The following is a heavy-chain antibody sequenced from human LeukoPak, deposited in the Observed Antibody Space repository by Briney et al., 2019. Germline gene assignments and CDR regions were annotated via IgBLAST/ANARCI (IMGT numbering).Heavy chain of an antibody. Sequence: AASVKVSCKASGYTFTSYGISWVRQAPGQGLEWMGWISAYNGNTNYAQKLQGRVTMTTDTSTSTAYMELRSLRSDDTAVYYCARSRRVVYQLLWSSFDPWGQGTLVTVSS. CDR2: ISAYNGNT. CDR3: ARSRRVVYQLLWSSFDP. CDR1: GYTFTSYG. V-gene: IGHV1-18*01. D-gene: IGHD2-2*01. J-gene: IGHJ5*02.